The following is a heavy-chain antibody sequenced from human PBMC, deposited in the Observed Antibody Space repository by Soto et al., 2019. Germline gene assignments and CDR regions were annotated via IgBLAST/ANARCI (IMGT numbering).Heavy chain of an antibody. J-gene: IGHJ6*02. Sequence: VGSLRLSCAASGLSFTSYWIHWVRQAPGKGLVWVSRINNDGSSISYADSVKGRFTISRDNAKNTLYLQMNSLRAEDTAVYYCARDNLFYGLDVWGQGTTVTVSS. CDR2: INNDGSSI. CDR3: ARDNLFYGLDV. CDR1: GLSFTSYW. V-gene: IGHV3-74*01.